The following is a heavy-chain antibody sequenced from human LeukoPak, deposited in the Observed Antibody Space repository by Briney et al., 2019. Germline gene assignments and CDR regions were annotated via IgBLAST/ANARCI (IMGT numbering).Heavy chain of an antibody. CDR2: NSGSGRST. CDR3: ANLYDLWSGSRGFDY. CDR1: GFTFSSYA. J-gene: IGHJ4*02. D-gene: IGHD3-3*01. Sequence: PGGSLRLSCAASGFTFSSYAMSWVRQPPRKGLEWVSTNSGSGRSTFYADSGKGRFTISRDNSKNTLYLQMSSLRAEDTTVYYCANLYDLWSGSRGFDYWGQGTLVTVSS. V-gene: IGHV3-23*01.